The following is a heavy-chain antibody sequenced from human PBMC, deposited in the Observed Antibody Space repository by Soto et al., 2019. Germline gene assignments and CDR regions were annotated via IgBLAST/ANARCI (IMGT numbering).Heavy chain of an antibody. V-gene: IGHV1-69*06. J-gene: IGHJ4*02. D-gene: IGHD1-26*01. CDR2: IIPIFGTA. CDR3: ARGIVGATVFDY. Sequence: GASVKVSCKASGGTFSSYAISWVRRAPGQGLEWMGGIIPIFGTANYAQKFQGRVTITADKSTSTAYMELSSLRSEGTAVYYCARGIVGATVFDYWGQGTLVTVSS. CDR1: GGTFSSYA.